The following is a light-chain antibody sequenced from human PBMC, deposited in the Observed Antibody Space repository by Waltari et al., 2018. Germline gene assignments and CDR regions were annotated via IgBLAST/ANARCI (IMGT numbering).Light chain of an antibody. V-gene: IGKV3-20*01. Sequence: ETVLTQSPGSLSLSPGETATLSCRASHSVGHTYLAWYQQRPGQAPRLLIYAASSRATGVPDRFSGSGSGSGSGTNFTLTISRLEPEDFAVYYGQQYGTSVFSFGPGTKVDF. CDR2: AAS. CDR3: QQYGTSVFS. CDR1: HSVGHTY. J-gene: IGKJ3*01.